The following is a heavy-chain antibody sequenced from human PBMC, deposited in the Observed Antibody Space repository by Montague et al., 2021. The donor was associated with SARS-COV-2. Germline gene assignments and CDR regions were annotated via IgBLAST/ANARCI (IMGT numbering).Heavy chain of an antibody. Sequence: SETLSLTCSVSGDSITNHYWSWIRQPAGKGLEWIGRMHFTGKTNFSPFFSSRLTMSADTSKNQFSLKLTSVTAADTAIYFCARDGCDCGAGRQGTVDFWGQGTLVTVSS. CDR3: ARDGCDCGAGRQGTVDF. CDR1: GDSITNHY. V-gene: IGHV4-4*07. CDR2: MHFTGKT. D-gene: IGHD3-10*01. J-gene: IGHJ4*02.